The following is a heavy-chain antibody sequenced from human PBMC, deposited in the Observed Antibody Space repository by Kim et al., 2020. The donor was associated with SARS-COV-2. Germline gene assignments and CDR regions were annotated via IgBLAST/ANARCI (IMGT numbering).Heavy chain of an antibody. CDR2: ISPYTGNT. CDR1: GYTFDSYG. V-gene: IGHV1-18*01. CDR3: TRDFQGGSSWAFDY. Sequence: ASVKVSCKASGYTFDSYGFSWVRQAPGQGLEWVGWISPYTGNTNYAPKLQGRVSLTTDTSTRTAYLELTSLTSADTAIYYCTRDFQGGSSWAFDYWGQGTLVTVSA. J-gene: IGHJ4*02. D-gene: IGHD6-6*01.